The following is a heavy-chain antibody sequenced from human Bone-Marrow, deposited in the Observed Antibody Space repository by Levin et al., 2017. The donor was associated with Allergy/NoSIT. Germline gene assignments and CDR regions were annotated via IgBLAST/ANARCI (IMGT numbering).Heavy chain of an antibody. CDR2: ITSSGDST. D-gene: IGHD3-22*01. CDR1: GFTFRHYT. CDR3: ARDPARGYYDSSGYSGDH. V-gene: IGHV3-48*02. J-gene: IGHJ4*02. Sequence: LSLTCAASGFTFRHYTMNWVRQAPRKGLEWVSCITSSGDSTYYADSVKGRFTISRDNAKNSLYLQLNRLRDEDTAMYYCARDPARGYYDSSGYSGDHWGQGTLVTVSS.